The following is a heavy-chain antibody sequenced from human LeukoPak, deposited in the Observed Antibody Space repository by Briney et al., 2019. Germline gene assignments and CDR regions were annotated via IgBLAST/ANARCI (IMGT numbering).Heavy chain of an antibody. CDR2: IKTDGSEK. CDR3: ARERTNEAYYFDY. J-gene: IGHJ4*02. V-gene: IGHV3-7*01. D-gene: IGHD1-1*01. Sequence: PGGSLRLSCVASGFTFSSYWMSWVRQAPGKGLEWVANIKTDGSEKYYVDSVKGRFIISRDNAKNSLYLQMNSLRAEDTAVYYCARERTNEAYYFDYWGQGTLVTVSS. CDR1: GFTFSSYW.